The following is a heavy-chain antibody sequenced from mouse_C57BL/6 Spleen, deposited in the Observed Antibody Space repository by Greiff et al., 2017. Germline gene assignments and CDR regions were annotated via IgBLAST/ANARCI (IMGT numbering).Heavy chain of an antibody. V-gene: IGHV1-82*01. J-gene: IGHJ4*01. CDR3: ARLGSNYDYAMDY. D-gene: IGHD2-5*01. CDR1: GYAFSSSW. CDR2: IYPGDGDT. Sequence: QVQLKESGPELVKPGASVKISCKASGYAFSSSWMNWVKQRPGKGLEWIGRIYPGDGDTNYNGKFKGKATLTADKSSSTAYMQLSSLTSEDSAVYCCARLGSNYDYAMDYWGQGTSVTVSS.